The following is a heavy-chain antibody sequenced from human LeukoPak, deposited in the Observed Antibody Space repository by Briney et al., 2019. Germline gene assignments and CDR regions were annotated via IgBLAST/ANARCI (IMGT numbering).Heavy chain of an antibody. D-gene: IGHD3-10*02. Sequence: GGSLRLSCTASGFTFGDYALTWVRQAPGKGLEWVSYISSSGSTIYYADSVKGRFTISRDNAKNSLYLQMNSLRAEDTAVYYCAELGITMIGGVWGKGTTVTISS. CDR3: AELGITMIGGV. J-gene: IGHJ6*04. V-gene: IGHV3-48*03. CDR2: ISSSGSTI. CDR1: GFTFGDYA.